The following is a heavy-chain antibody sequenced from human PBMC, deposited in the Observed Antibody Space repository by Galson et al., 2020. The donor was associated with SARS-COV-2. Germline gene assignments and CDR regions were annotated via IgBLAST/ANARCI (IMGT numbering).Heavy chain of an antibody. J-gene: IGHJ4*02. CDR1: GYSFTSYW. CDR2: IDPSDSYT. V-gene: IGHV5-10-1*01. D-gene: IGHD6-13*01. Sequence: HGESLKISCKGSGYSFTSYWISWVRQMPGKGLEWMGRIDPSDSYTNYSPSFQGHVTISADKSISTAYLQWSSLKASDTAMYYCASFTPSIAAAGGWGQGTLVTVSS. CDR3: ASFTPSIAAAGG.